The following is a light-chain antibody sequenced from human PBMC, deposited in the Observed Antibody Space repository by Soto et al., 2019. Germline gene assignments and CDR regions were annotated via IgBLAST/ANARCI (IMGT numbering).Light chain of an antibody. CDR2: DAS. Sequence: EIVLTQSPATLSLSPGQRATLSCRASQSISSDLAWYQQKPGQAPRLLIYDASNRATGIPARFSGRGSGTDFTLTIRSLDPEAFAIYFCLQRSNWPSITFGQGTRLEIK. CDR3: LQRSNWPSIT. V-gene: IGKV3-11*01. CDR1: QSISSD. J-gene: IGKJ5*01.